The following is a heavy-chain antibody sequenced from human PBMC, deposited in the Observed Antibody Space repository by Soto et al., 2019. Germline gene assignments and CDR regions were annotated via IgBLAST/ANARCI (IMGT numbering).Heavy chain of an antibody. Sequence: QVQLVQSGAEVKKPGSSVKVSCKASGSTFSSYAISWVRQSPVQRLVWIRGIIPIFGTANYAQKFQGRVMLTAHQSRSTANMALTSLRSADTAVYYCASGERELLGGMTFHYWGQGTLDT. CDR2: IIPIFGTA. CDR3: ASGERELLGGMTFHY. J-gene: IGHJ4*02. V-gene: IGHV1-69*01. D-gene: IGHD1-26*01. CDR1: GSTFSSYA.